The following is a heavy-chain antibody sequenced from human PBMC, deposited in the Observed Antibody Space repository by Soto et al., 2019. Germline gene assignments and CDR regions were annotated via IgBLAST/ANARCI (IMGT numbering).Heavy chain of an antibody. J-gene: IGHJ4*02. D-gene: IGHD3-10*01. V-gene: IGHV4-30-4*01. CDR2: IYYSGST. CDR1: GGSISSGDYY. Sequence: QVQLQESGPGLVKPSQTLSLTCTVSGGSISSGDYYWSWIRQPPGKGLEWIGYIYYSGSTYYNPSPLSRVTISVDTSKSLFSLKLSSVTAADTAVYYCACVNYGSNFDYWGQGTLVTVSS. CDR3: ACVNYGSNFDY.